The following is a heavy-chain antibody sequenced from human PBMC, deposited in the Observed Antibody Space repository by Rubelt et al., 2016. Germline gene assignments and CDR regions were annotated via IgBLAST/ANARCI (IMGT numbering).Heavy chain of an antibody. V-gene: IGHV4-39*07. CDR3: VKMIAGATGD. Sequence: QLQLQESGPGLVKPSETLSLTCTVSRGSISSSSFYWGWIRQSPGKGLEWIGTVYYTGNTYYSPSLKSRVTISIDTSNNRFSLRLRSVTAADTALYYCVKMIAGATGDWGQGTQVTVSS. D-gene: IGHD1-26*01. CDR1: RGSISSSSFY. J-gene: IGHJ4*02. CDR2: VYYTGNT.